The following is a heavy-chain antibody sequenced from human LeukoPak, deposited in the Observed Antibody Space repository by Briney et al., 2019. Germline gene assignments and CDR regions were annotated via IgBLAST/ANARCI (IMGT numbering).Heavy chain of an antibody. CDR1: GYTFTSYG. V-gene: IGHV1-18*01. Sequence: ASVKVSCKASGYTFTSYGISWVRQAPGQGLEWMGWISAYNGNTNYAQKLQGRVTMTTDTSTSTAYMELRSLRSDDTAVYYCARSRSGYSYEHGAFEIWGQGTMVTVSS. CDR3: ARSRSGYSYEHGAFEI. J-gene: IGHJ3*02. CDR2: ISAYNGNT. D-gene: IGHD5-18*01.